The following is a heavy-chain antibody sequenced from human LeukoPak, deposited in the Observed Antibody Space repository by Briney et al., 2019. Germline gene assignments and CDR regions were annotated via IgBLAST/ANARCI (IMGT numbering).Heavy chain of an antibody. CDR2: IYYSGGT. CDR3: ARDPFSIAAAGLNWFDP. J-gene: IGHJ5*02. CDR1: GCSISSYY. V-gene: IGHV4-59*12. Sequence: SETLSLTCTVSGCSISSYYGSWIRQPPGKGLEWLGYIYYSGGTNYNPSLKSRVTISVDTSKNQFSLKLSSVTAADTAVYYCARDPFSIAAAGLNWFDPWGQGTLVTVSS. D-gene: IGHD6-13*01.